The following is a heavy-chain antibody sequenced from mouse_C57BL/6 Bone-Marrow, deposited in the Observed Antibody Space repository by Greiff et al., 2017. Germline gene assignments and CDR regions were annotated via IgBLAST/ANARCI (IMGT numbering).Heavy chain of an antibody. V-gene: IGHV1-64*01. CDR2: IPPNSGST. D-gene: IGHD2-4*01. Sequence: QVQLQQPGAELVKPGASVKLSCKASGYTFTSYWMHWVKQRPGQGLEWIGMIPPNSGSTNYNEKFKSKATLTVDKSSSTAYMQLSSLTSEDSAVYYCARGDYDVWFAYWGQGTLVTVSA. J-gene: IGHJ3*01. CDR3: ARGDYDVWFAY. CDR1: GYTFTSYW.